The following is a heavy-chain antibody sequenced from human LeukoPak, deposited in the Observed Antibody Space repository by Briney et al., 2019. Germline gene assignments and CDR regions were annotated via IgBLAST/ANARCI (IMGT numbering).Heavy chain of an antibody. J-gene: IGHJ6*02. V-gene: IGHV3-30-3*01. CDR1: GFTFSSYA. D-gene: IGHD6-13*01. CDR2: ISYDGSNK. CDR3: ARDFISSSWYAYYYYGMDV. Sequence: GRSLRLSCAASGFTFSSYAMHWVRQAPGKGLEWVAVISYDGSNKYYADSVKGRFTISRDNSKNTLYLQMNSLRAEDTAVYYCARDFISSSWYAYYYYGMDVWGQGTTVTVSS.